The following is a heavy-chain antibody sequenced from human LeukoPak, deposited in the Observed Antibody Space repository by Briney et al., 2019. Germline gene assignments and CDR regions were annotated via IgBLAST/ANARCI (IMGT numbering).Heavy chain of an antibody. D-gene: IGHD1-26*01. CDR1: GYTFNSYY. J-gene: IGHJ4*02. V-gene: IGHV1-46*02. CDR3: ARGGSTRGRRFDY. CDR2: INPSAGST. Sequence: GASVKVSCKASGYTFNSYYMHWVRQAPGQGLAGMGIINPSAGSTTFAQKFQGRITMTRDTSTSTVYMDLNSLRSEDTAFYYCARGGSTRGRRFDYWGQGTLVTVSS.